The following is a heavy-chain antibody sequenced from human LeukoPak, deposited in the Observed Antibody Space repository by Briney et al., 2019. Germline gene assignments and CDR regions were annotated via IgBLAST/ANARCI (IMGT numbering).Heavy chain of an antibody. D-gene: IGHD6-25*01. CDR2: VHLDGRT. V-gene: IGHV4-4*02. CDR3: ARGGGFSPPLDS. Sequence: SETLSPTCGVSGGSVSSTNWWTWIRQPPGKGLEWIGEVHLDGRTNFNPSLKSRLTMSVDLSENHVSLKLTSVTAADTAVYYCARGGGFSPPLDSPGQGTLVPVPS. J-gene: IGHJ4*02. CDR1: GGSVSSTNW.